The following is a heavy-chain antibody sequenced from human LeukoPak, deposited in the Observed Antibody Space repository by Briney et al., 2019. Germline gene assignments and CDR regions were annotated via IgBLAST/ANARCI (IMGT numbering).Heavy chain of an antibody. J-gene: IGHJ4*02. D-gene: IGHD5-18*01. CDR2: ISYDGRNK. V-gene: IGHV3-30*04. Sequence: GGSLRLSCAASGFTFSSYAMHWVGQAPGKGLEWVAVISYDGRNKYYADSVKGRFTISRDNSKNTLYLQMNSLRAEDTAVYYCARVKPSYGYEGDFDYWGQGTLVTVSS. CDR1: GFTFSSYA. CDR3: ARVKPSYGYEGDFDY.